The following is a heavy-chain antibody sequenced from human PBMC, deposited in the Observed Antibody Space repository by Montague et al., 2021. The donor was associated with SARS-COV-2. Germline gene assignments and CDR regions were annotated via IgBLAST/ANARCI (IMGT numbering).Heavy chain of an antibody. CDR1: GFIFSSSW. CDR3: ARRNDFWTPDV. CDR2: IKQDESEK. V-gene: IGHV3-7*01. Sequence: SLRLSCAASGFIFSSSWMSWARQVPGKGLEWVANIKQDESEKYYVDSVKGRFTISRDNAKNSLYLQMNSLRAEDTAVYYCARRNDFWTPDVWGQGTTDTVS. D-gene: IGHD3-3*01. J-gene: IGHJ6*02.